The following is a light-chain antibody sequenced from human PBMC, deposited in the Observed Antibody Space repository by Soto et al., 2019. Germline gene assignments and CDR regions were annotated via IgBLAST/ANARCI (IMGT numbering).Light chain of an antibody. J-gene: IGKJ1*01. CDR2: TAS. CDR3: QQHYNTPWT. Sequence: DIQLTQAPSSLSASVGDRITITCRASQRISTYLNWYQQKPGKAPELVIYTASSLESGVPSRFSGSGSGTDFTLTISNLQPEDLATYYCQQHYNTPWTFGQGTKVEIK. V-gene: IGKV1-39*01. CDR1: QRISTY.